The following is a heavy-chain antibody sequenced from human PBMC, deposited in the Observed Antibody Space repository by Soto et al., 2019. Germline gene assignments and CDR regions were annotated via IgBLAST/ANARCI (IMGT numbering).Heavy chain of an antibody. CDR1: GGSIASSSYY. CDR3: ARHGTVPTLGTNWFDP. CDR2: IYYSGST. D-gene: IGHD4-17*01. Sequence: QLQLQESGPGLVTPSETLSLTCPVSGGSIASSSYYWGWIRQPPGRGLEWIGSIYYSGSTYYNPSLKSRVTISVDTSKNQFSLRLSSVTAADTAVYYCARHGTVPTLGTNWFDPWGQGILVTVSS. V-gene: IGHV4-39*01. J-gene: IGHJ5*02.